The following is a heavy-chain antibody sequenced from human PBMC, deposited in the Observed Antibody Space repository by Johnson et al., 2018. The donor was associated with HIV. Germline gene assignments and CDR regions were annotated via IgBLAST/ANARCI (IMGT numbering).Heavy chain of an antibody. Sequence: VQLVESGGGLVQPGGSLRLSCAASGFTFSSYWMHWVRQAPGKGLVWVSRINSDGSSTSYADSVKGRFTISRDNSKNTLYLQMNSLRAEDTALYYCARDLRNSGWSNGFDVWGQGTMVTVSS. J-gene: IGHJ3*01. CDR2: INSDGSST. CDR1: GFTFSSYW. D-gene: IGHD6-19*01. CDR3: ARDLRNSGWSNGFDV. V-gene: IGHV3-74*01.